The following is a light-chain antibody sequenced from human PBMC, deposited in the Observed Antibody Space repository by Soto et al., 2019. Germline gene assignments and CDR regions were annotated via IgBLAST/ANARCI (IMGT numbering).Light chain of an antibody. CDR2: GAS. V-gene: IGKV3-20*01. CDR3: QQYGSSPPLT. CDR1: QSVSSNY. Sequence: EILLTQSPGTLSLSPGERPTLSCRASQSVSSNYLAWYQQKPGQAPRLLIYGASSRATGVPDRFSGSGSGTDFTLTISKLEPEDFALYYCQQYGSSPPLTFGGGTKVEIK. J-gene: IGKJ4*01.